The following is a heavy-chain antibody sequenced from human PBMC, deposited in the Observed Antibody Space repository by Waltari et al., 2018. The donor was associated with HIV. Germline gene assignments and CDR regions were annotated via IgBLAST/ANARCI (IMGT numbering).Heavy chain of an antibody. CDR3: ARGCSSGSYWYFDL. D-gene: IGHD2-2*01. Sequence: ELQLVASGGGLVQPVGAQRLSCAAAGFTFSSSDMPWVRQATGKGLGWVSAIGTAGDTYYPGSVKGRFTISRENAKNSLYLQMNSLRAGDTAVYYCARGCSSGSYWYFDLWGRGTLVTVSS. CDR1: GFTFSSSD. V-gene: IGHV3-13*01. CDR2: IGTAGDT. J-gene: IGHJ2*01.